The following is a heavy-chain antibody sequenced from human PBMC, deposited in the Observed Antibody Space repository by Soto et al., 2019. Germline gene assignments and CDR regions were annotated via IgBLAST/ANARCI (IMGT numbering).Heavy chain of an antibody. D-gene: IGHD1-20*01. J-gene: IGHJ3*02. V-gene: IGHV4-30-4*01. CDR2: IYYSGST. CDR3: ARDWGSGDTGITGTLLVAFDI. CDR1: GCSISSGDYY. Sequence: NPXETLSLTCTVSGCSISSGDYYWSWIRQPPGKGLEWIGYIYYSGSTYYNPSLKSRVTISVDTSKNQFSLKLSSVTAADTAVYYCARDWGSGDTGITGTLLVAFDIWGQGTMVTVSS.